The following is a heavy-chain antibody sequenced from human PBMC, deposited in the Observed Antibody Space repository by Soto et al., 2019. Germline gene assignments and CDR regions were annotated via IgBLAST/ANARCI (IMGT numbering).Heavy chain of an antibody. CDR3: ARSVVVAATPINWFDP. CDR1: GGTFSGYA. CDR2: IIPIFGTA. D-gene: IGHD2-15*01. V-gene: IGHV1-69*06. J-gene: IGHJ5*02. Sequence: QVQLVQSGAEVKKPGSSVKVSCKASGGTFSGYAISWVRQAPGQGLEWMGGIIPIFGTANYAQKFQGRVTITADKSTSTAYMELSSLRSEDTAVYYCARSVVVAATPINWFDPWGQGTLVTVSS.